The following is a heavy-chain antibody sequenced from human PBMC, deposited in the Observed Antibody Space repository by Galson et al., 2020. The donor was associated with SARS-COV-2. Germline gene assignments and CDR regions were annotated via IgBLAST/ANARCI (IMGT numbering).Heavy chain of an antibody. J-gene: IGHJ6*03. V-gene: IGHV3-30*18. CDR1: GFTFSSYG. CDR2: ISYDGSNK. D-gene: IGHD3-9*01. CDR3: AKDWKYYDILTGYYRPLNYYYYYYMDV. Sequence: GESLKISCAASGFTFSSYGMHWVRQAPGKGLEWVAVISYDGSNKYYADSVKGRFTISRDNSKNTLYLQMNSLRAEDTAVYYCAKDWKYYDILTGYYRPLNYYYYYYMDVWGKGTTVTVSS.